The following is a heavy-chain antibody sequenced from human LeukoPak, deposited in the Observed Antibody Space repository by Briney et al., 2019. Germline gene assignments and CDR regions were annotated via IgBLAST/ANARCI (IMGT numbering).Heavy chain of an antibody. CDR2: ISSSGGNI. J-gene: IGHJ4*02. CDR1: GFDLSDYY. V-gene: IGHV3-11*01. CDR3: ARRRDYFDY. Sequence: GGSLRLSCVVSGFDLSDYYMNWIRQAPGKGLEWISYISSSGGNIYFADSVKGRFTMSRDNARGSLYLQMNSLRADDTAIYYCARRRDYFDYWGQGTLVTVSS.